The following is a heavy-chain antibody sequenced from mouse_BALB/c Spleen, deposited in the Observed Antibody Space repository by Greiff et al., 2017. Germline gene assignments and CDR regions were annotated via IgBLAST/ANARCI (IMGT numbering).Heavy chain of an antibody. J-gene: IGHJ3*01. Sequence: EVMLVESGGGLVKPGGSLKLSCAASGFTFSSYAMSWVRQSPEKRLEWVAEISSGGSYNYYPDTVTGRFTISRDNAKNTLYLEMSSLRSEDTAMYYCATTTATAWFAYWGQGTLVTVSA. CDR1: GFTFSSYA. CDR3: ATTTATAWFAY. V-gene: IGHV5-9-4*01. CDR2: ISSGGSYN. D-gene: IGHD1-2*01.